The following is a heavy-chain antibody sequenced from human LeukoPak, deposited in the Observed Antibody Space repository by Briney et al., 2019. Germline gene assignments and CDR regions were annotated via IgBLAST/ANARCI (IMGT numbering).Heavy chain of an antibody. V-gene: IGHV3-66*02. D-gene: IGHD3-22*01. CDR2: IYSGGST. J-gene: IGHJ6*02. CDR3: ARDRTYDHYDSSGSMNYGMDV. CDR1: GFTVSSNY. Sequence: GGSLRFSCAASGFTVSSNYMSWVRQAPGKGLEWVSVIYSGGSTYYADSVKGRFTISRDNSKNTLYLQMNSLRAEDTAVYYCARDRTYDHYDSSGSMNYGMDVWGQGTTVTVSS.